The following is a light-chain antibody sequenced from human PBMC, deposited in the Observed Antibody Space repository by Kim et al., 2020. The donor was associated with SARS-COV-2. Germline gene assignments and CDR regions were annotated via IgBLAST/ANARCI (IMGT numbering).Light chain of an antibody. CDR2: AAS. CDR1: QSISSY. V-gene: IGKV1-39*01. Sequence: TVGDRVTITCRASQSISSYLNWYQQKPGKAPKLLIYAASSLQSGVPSRFSGSGSGTDFTLTISSLQPEDFATYYCQQSYSTPQLTFGGGTKVDIK. CDR3: QQSYSTPQLT. J-gene: IGKJ4*01.